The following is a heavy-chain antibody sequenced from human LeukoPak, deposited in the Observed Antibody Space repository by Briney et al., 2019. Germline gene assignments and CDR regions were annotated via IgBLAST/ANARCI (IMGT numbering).Heavy chain of an antibody. CDR1: GFTFSSYW. V-gene: IGHV3-7*01. J-gene: IGHJ5*02. CDR3: AREPYYYGSGSDLRPFDP. CDR2: IKQDGSEK. D-gene: IGHD3-10*01. Sequence: GGSLRLSCAASGFTFSSYWMSWVRQAPGKGLEWVANIKQDGSEKYYVDSVKGRFTISRDNAKNSLYLQMNSLRAEDTAVYCCAREPYYYGSGSDLRPFDPWGQGTLVTVSS.